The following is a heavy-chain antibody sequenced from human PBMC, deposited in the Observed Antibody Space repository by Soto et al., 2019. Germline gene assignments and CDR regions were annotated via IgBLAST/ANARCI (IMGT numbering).Heavy chain of an antibody. CDR1: GGSISSGDYY. V-gene: IGHV4-30-4*01. D-gene: IGHD3-22*01. CDR2: IYYSGST. Sequence: SETLSLTCTVSGGSISSGDYYWSWIRQPPGKGLEWIGYIYYSGSTYYNPSLKSRVTISVDTSKNQFSLKLSSVTAADTAVYYGARDEYYYHSSGPNGMDVWGQRTTVTVS. CDR3: ARDEYYYHSSGPNGMDV. J-gene: IGHJ6*02.